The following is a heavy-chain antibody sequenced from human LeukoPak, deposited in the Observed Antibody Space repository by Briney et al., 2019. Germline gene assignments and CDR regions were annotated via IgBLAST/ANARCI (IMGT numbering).Heavy chain of an antibody. J-gene: IGHJ4*02. CDR3: ARRVTFGGVIVRPFDY. D-gene: IGHD3-16*02. CDR1: GGSFSGYC. CDR2: INHSGST. Sequence: SETLSLTCAVYGGSFSGYCWSWIRQPPGKGLEWIGEINHSGSTNYNPSLKSRVTISVDTSKDQFSLKLSSVTAADTAVYYCARRVTFGGVIVRPFDYWGQGTLITVSS. V-gene: IGHV4-34*01.